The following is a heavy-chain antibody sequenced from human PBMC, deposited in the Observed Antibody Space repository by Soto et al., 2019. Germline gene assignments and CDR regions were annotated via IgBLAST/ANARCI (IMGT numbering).Heavy chain of an antibody. Sequence: EVQLVESGGGLVKPGGSLRLSCAASGFTFSSYSMNWVRQAPGKGLEWVSSISSSSSYIYYADSVKGRFTISRDNAKNSLYLQMNSLIAEDTVVYYCATGEYYYDSSGYYYCWGQGTLVTVSS. CDR3: ATGEYYYDSSGYYYC. D-gene: IGHD3-22*01. CDR1: GFTFSSYS. CDR2: ISSSSSYI. V-gene: IGHV3-21*01. J-gene: IGHJ4*02.